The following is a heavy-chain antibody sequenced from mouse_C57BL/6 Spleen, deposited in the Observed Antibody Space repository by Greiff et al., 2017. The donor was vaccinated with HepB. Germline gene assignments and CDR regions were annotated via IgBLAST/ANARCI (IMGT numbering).Heavy chain of an antibody. CDR3: AREWLRHAMDY. CDR2: IYPGSGNT. CDR1: GYTFTDYY. D-gene: IGHD2-2*01. J-gene: IGHJ4*01. Sequence: VQLQQSGAELVRPGASVKLSCKASGYTFTDYYINWVKQRPGQGLEWIARIYPGSGNTYYNEKFKGKATLTAEKSSSTAYMQLSSLTSEDSAVYFCAREWLRHAMDYWGQGTSVTVSS. V-gene: IGHV1-76*01.